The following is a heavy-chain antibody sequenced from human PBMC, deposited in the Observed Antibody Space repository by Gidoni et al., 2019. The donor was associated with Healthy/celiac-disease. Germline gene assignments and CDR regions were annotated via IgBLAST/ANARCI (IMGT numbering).Heavy chain of an antibody. V-gene: IGHV4-61*07. Sequence: YGGSTNYNPSLKSRVTISVDTSKNQFSLKLSSVTAADTAVYYCASHDYGDYYFDYWGQGTLVTVSS. D-gene: IGHD4-17*01. CDR3: ASHDYGDYYFDY. CDR2: YGGST. J-gene: IGHJ4*02.